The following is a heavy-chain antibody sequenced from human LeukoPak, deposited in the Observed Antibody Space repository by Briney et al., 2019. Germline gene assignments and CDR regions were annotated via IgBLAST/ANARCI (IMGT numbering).Heavy chain of an antibody. D-gene: IGHD6-6*01. CDR2: INPNSGGT. V-gene: IGHV1-2*02. J-gene: IGHJ4*02. Sequence: ASVKVSCKASGYTFTSYAMHWVRQAPGQGLEWMGWINPNSGGTNYAQKFQGRVTMTRDTSISTAYMELSRLRSDDTAVYYCARVPNPTYSSSFDYWGQGTLVTVSS. CDR1: GYTFTSYA. CDR3: ARVPNPTYSSSFDY.